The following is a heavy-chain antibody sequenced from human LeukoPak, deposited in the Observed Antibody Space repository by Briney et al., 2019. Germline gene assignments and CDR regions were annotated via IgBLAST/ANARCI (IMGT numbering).Heavy chain of an antibody. CDR3: ARISRPPALRFRSAYYYYGMDV. J-gene: IGHJ6*04. CDR1: GGSFRGYY. CDR2: INHSGST. D-gene: IGHD1-14*01. V-gene: IGHV4-34*01. Sequence: SETLSLTCAVYGGSFRGYYWRWIRQPPGKGLEWIGEINHSGSTNYNPSLRSRVTISVDTSKNQFSLKLSSVTAADTAVYYCARISRPPALRFRSAYYYYGMDVWGKGTTVTVSS.